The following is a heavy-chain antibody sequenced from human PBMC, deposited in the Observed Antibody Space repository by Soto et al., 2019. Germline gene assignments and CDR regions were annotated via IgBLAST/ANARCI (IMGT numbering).Heavy chain of an antibody. CDR2: INAGNGNT. J-gene: IGHJ5*02. D-gene: IGHD3-3*01. CDR3: ARAPHYDFWSGYHYNWFDP. V-gene: IGHV1-3*01. Sequence: ASVKVSCKASGYTFTSYAMHWVRQAPGQRLEWMGWINAGNGNTKYSQKFQGRVTITRDTSASTAYMELSSLRSEDTAVYYCARAPHYDFWSGYHYNWFDPWGQGTLVTVSS. CDR1: GYTFTSYA.